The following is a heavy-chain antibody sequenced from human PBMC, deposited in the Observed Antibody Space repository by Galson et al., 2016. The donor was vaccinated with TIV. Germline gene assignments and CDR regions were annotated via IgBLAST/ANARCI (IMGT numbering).Heavy chain of an antibody. D-gene: IGHD5-18*01. V-gene: IGHV3-30*03. CDR1: GFTFSSCH. CDR2: ISYDGSDK. Sequence: SLRLSCAGSGFTFSSCHMHWVRQAPGKGLEWVAFISYDGSDKYYADSVRGRFTISRDNSRSTVDLQMNSLRGDDTAVYYCARVGPYTAMDAYYYYGMDVWGQGTTVTVSS. CDR3: ARVGPYTAMDAYYYYGMDV. J-gene: IGHJ6*02.